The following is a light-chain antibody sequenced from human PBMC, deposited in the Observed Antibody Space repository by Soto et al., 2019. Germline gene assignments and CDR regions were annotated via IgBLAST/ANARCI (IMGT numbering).Light chain of an antibody. V-gene: IGKV1-5*01. J-gene: IGKJ5*01. CDR3: QQYYSYPLT. CDR1: QTISSW. CDR2: AAS. Sequence: DIQMTQSPSTLSASVRDRVTITCRASQTISSWLAWFQQRPGRAPKLLIYAASTLQSGVPSRFSGSGSGTDFTLTISCLQSEDFATYYCQQYYSYPLTFGQGTRLEIK.